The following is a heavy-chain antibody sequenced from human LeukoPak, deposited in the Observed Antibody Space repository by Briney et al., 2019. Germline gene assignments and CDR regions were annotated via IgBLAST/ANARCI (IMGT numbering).Heavy chain of an antibody. D-gene: IGHD3-3*01. CDR2: IKQDGSEK. CDR3: ARPPYYDFWSGYLGNGMDV. CDR1: EFTFSSYW. Sequence: GGSLRLSCAASEFTFSSYWMSWVRQAPGKGLEWVANIKQDGSEKYYVDSVKGRFTISRDNAKNSLYLQMNSLRAEDTAVYYCARPPYYDFWSGYLGNGMDVWGQGTTVTVSS. J-gene: IGHJ6*02. V-gene: IGHV3-7*01.